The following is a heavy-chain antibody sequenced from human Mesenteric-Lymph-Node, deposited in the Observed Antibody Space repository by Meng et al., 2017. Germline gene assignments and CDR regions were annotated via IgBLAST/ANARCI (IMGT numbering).Heavy chain of an antibody. CDR2: IYHSGST. CDR1: GGSIRRSSYY. CDR3: ARDLYCSGGSCYRFDP. Sequence: QPQDAGPGMWKASETRSLPCTVSGGSIRRSSYYWGWIRQPPGKGLEWIGEIYHSGSTNYNPSLKSRVTISVDKSKNQFSLKLSSVTAADTAVYYCARDLYCSGGSCYRFDPWGQGTMVTVSS. J-gene: IGHJ5*02. V-gene: IGHV4-39*07. D-gene: IGHD2-15*01.